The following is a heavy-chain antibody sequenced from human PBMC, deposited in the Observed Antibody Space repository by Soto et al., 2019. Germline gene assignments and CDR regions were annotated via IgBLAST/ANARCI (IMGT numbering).Heavy chain of an antibody. CDR2: ISGTGGAA. Sequence: SGGSLRLSCAASGFTFCHSAMSWVRQAPGKGLEWVAAISGTGGAAYYADSVKGRFTISRDNSRNTLFLQMNSLRVDDTAIYHCAKPEEVVRGFDFWGRGTLVTVSS. CDR3: AKPEEVVRGFDF. V-gene: IGHV3-23*01. D-gene: IGHD3-10*01. J-gene: IGHJ4*02. CDR1: GFTFCHSA.